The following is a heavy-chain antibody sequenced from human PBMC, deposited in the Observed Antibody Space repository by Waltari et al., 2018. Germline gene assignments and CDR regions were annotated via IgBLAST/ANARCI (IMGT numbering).Heavy chain of an antibody. V-gene: IGHV3-21*01. CDR1: GFTFSRYS. J-gene: IGHJ4*02. D-gene: IGHD3-22*01. CDR3: ARAYYDSSGYYSFDY. Sequence: EVQLVESGGGLVKPGGSLRLSCAASGFTFSRYSLHWVRPAPGKGLEWVSSISSSSSYIYYADSVKGRFTISRDNAKNSLYLQMNSLRAEDTAVYYCARAYYDSSGYYSFDYWGQGTLVTVSS. CDR2: ISSSSSYI.